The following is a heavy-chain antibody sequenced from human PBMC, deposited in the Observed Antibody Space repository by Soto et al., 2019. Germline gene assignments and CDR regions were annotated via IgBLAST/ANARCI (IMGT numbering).Heavy chain of an antibody. CDR2: ISSTGTYI. V-gene: IGHV3-21*01. J-gene: IGHJ3*02. D-gene: IGHD6-6*01. Sequence: EVQLVESGGGLVKPGGSLRLSCAASGITFSSYSMNWVRQAPGKGLEWVSSISSTGTYIDYADSVKGRFTISRDNAKNSLFLQMDTVGAEDAALYYCARETNPYSSSSHAFDIWGQGTMVTVSS. CDR3: ARETNPYSSSSHAFDI. CDR1: GITFSSYS.